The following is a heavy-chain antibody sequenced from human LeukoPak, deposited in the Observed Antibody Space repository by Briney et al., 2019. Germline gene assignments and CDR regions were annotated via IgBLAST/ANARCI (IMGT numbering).Heavy chain of an antibody. CDR2: ISGSGGST. V-gene: IGHV3-23*01. J-gene: IGHJ4*02. D-gene: IGHD4-17*01. CDR1: GFTFSSYA. Sequence: QAGGSLRLSCAASGFTFSSYAMSWVRQAPGKGLEWVSAISGSGGSTYYADSVKGRFTISRDKSKNTLYLQMNSLRAEDTAVYYCARIGDYLNFDYCAQGTLVTASS. CDR3: ARIGDYLNFDY.